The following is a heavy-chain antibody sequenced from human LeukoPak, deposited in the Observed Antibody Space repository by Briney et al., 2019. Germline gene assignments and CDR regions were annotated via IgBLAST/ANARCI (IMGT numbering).Heavy chain of an antibody. CDR1: GHTFTNYG. J-gene: IGHJ3*02. D-gene: IGHD2-15*01. V-gene: IGHV1-18*01. Sequence: ASVKVSCKASGHTFTNYGLTWVRQAPGQGLEWMGWISAYNGNTNYAQKFQGRVTMTTDTSTNTVYMVLRSLSSDDPAVYYCARENRYCSGGSCYSVASDDAFDIWGQGTMVTVSS. CDR2: ISAYNGNT. CDR3: ARENRYCSGGSCYSVASDDAFDI.